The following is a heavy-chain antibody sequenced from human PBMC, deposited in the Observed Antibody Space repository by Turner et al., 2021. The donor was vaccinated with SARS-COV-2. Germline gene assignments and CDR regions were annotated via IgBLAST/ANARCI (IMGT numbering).Heavy chain of an antibody. CDR2: IVANTDKT. V-gene: IGHV3-23*01. CDR1: GFTFRSHG. CDR3: AKDRSWIGFDV. D-gene: IGHD3-10*01. Sequence: EVQLLESGGGLVQPGGSLRLSCAASGFTFRSHGMTWVRQAPGRGLEWVSGIVANTDKTYYGDSVRGRFTISRDNSKDTLYLQMNSLRVEDTAIYYCAKDRSWIGFDVWGQGTTVTVSS. J-gene: IGHJ6*02.